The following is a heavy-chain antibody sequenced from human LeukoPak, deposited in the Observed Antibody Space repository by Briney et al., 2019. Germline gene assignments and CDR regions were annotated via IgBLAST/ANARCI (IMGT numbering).Heavy chain of an antibody. CDR1: GRTFSSYA. CDR3: ARDLNSWLETDS. J-gene: IGHJ4*02. Sequence: WASVKVSCKASGRTFSSYAISWVRQAPGQGLEWMGGIIPIFGTANYAQKFQGRVTITADESTSTAYMELSSLRSEDTAVYYCARDLNSWLETDSWGQGTLVTVS. D-gene: IGHD5-12*01. CDR2: IIPIFGTA. V-gene: IGHV1-69*13.